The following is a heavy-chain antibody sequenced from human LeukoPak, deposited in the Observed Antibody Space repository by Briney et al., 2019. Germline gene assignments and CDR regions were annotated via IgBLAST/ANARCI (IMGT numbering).Heavy chain of an antibody. Sequence: SETLSLTCAVYGGSFSGYYWSWIRQPPGKGLEWIGSIYYSGSTYYNPSLKSRVTISVDTSKNQFSLKLSSVTAADTAVYYCARDRSSSSGLYYYYYMDVWGKGTTVTVSS. CDR2: IYYSGST. J-gene: IGHJ6*03. V-gene: IGHV4-34*01. D-gene: IGHD6-6*01. CDR3: ARDRSSSSGLYYYYYMDV. CDR1: GGSFSGYY.